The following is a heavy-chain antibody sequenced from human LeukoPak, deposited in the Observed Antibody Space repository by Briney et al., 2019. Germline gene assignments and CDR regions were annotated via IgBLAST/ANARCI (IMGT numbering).Heavy chain of an antibody. D-gene: IGHD6-19*01. J-gene: IGHJ3*02. CDR3: AKGLQWLVGIDAFDI. CDR1: GFTFSSCA. V-gene: IGHV3-23*01. CDR2: ISGSGGST. Sequence: GGSLRLSCAASGFTFSSCAMSWVRQAPGKGLEWVSAISGSGGSTYYADSVKGRFTISRDNSKNTLYLQMNSLRAEDTAVYYCAKGLQWLVGIDAFDIWGQGTMVTVSS.